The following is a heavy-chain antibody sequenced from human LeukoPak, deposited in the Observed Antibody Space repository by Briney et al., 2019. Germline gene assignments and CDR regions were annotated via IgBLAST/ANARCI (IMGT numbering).Heavy chain of an antibody. CDR3: ARDYADYVGYFFFDY. D-gene: IGHD4-17*01. Sequence: GGSLRLSCAASGFTFNNYAMNWVRQARGKGVEWVSSISGGGETTYYADSAKGRFTISRDNSQNTLYLQMNSLRAEDTAVYYCARDYADYVGYFFFDYWGQGTLVTVSS. J-gene: IGHJ4*02. V-gene: IGHV3-23*01. CDR1: GFTFNNYA. CDR2: ISGGGETT.